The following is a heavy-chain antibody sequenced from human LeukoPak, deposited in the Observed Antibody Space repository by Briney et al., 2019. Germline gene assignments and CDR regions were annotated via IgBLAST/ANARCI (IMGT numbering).Heavy chain of an antibody. CDR3: GRFKDGYNRFDS. J-gene: IGHJ4*02. Sequence: GGSLRLSCAASGFTFSNYVMNWVRQAPGKGLEWVSGISGSGARTYYADSVKGRFTISRDNSKNTLYLQMNSLRAEDTAVYYCGRFKDGYNRFDSWGQGTPVTVSS. CDR2: ISGSGART. V-gene: IGHV3-23*01. D-gene: IGHD5-24*01. CDR1: GFTFSNYV.